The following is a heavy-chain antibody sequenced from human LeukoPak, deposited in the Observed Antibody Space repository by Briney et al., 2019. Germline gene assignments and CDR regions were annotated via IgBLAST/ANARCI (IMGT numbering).Heavy chain of an antibody. J-gene: IGHJ6*04. CDR2: INPNSGGT. Sequence: ASVNGSCKASGYTFTGYYMHWVGQAPGQGLEWMGWINPNSGGTNYAQKFQGWVTMTRDTSISTAYMELSRLRSDDTAVYYCARAMVRASYGMDVWGKGTTVTVSS. CDR1: GYTFTGYY. CDR3: ARAMVRASYGMDV. D-gene: IGHD3-10*01. V-gene: IGHV1-2*04.